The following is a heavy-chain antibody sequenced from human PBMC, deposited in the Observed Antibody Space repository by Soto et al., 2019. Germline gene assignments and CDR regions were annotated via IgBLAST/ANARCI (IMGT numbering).Heavy chain of an antibody. V-gene: IGHV4-38-2*02. CDR1: GYSISSGYY. CDR3: AREAFRRDYSNYRWFDT. Sequence: SETLSLTCAVSGYSISSGYYWGWIRQPPGKGLEWIGSIYHSGSTYYNPSLKSRVTISVDTSKNQFSLELSSLRSEDTAVYHCAREAFRRDYSNYRWFDTWGQGTLVTVSS. CDR2: IYHSGST. J-gene: IGHJ5*02. D-gene: IGHD4-4*01.